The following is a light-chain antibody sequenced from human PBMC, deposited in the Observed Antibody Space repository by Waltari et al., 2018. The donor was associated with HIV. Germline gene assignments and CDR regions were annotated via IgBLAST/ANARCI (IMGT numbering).Light chain of an antibody. CDR3: CSYAGSSTYV. CDR1: SSDVGAYNY. Sequence: QSALTQPTSVSGSPGQSITISCTGTSSDVGAYNYVSWYQQHPGKDPKLMIFDVTKRPSCVSNRFAGSKSANTASLTISGLQAEDEADYYCCSYAGSSTYVFGSGTKVTVL. J-gene: IGLJ1*01. CDR2: DVT. V-gene: IGLV2-23*02.